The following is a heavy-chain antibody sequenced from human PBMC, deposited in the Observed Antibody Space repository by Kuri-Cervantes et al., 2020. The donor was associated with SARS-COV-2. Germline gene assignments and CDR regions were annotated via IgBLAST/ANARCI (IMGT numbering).Heavy chain of an antibody. J-gene: IGHJ4*02. Sequence: SETLSLTCAVYGESFSDYYWTWIRQPPGKGLEWIGEINHSGSTDYNPSLKSRVTISVDASKNQFSLKLSSVTAADTAVYYCARGPPLFPALMVRGVIYDYWGQGTLVTVSS. CDR2: INHSGST. D-gene: IGHD3-10*01. V-gene: IGHV4-34*01. CDR1: GESFSDYY. CDR3: ARGPPLFPALMVRGVIYDY.